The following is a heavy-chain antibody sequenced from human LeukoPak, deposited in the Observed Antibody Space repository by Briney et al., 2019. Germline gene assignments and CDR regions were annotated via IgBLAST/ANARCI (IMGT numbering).Heavy chain of an antibody. CDR3: ARVGLGTTPFDY. V-gene: IGHV4-61*01. J-gene: IGHJ4*02. CDR1: GGSVSSGSYY. D-gene: IGHD1-26*01. Sequence: PSETLSLTCTVSGGSVSSGSYYWSWIRQPPGKGLEWIGNIYYSGSTNYNPSLKSRVTISVDTSKNQFSLKLSSVTAADTAVYYCARVGLGTTPFDYWGQGTLVTVSS. CDR2: IYYSGST.